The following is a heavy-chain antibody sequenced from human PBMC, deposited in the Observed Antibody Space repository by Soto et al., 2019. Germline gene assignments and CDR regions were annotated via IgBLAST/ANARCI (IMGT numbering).Heavy chain of an antibody. CDR2: IYYSGST. J-gene: IGHJ4*02. V-gene: IGHV4-31*03. CDR3: ARGREAVAGSQYYFDY. D-gene: IGHD6-19*01. CDR1: GGSISSGGYY. Sequence: SETLSLTCTVSGGSISSGGYYWRWIRQHPGKGLEWIGYIYYSGSTYYNPSLKSRVTISVDTSKNQFSLKLSSVTAADTAVYYCARGREAVAGSQYYFDYWGQGTLVTVSS.